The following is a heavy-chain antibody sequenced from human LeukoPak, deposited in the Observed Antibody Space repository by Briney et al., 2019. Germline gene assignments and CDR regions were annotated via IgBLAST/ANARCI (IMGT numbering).Heavy chain of an antibody. CDR3: AGLNSSSWYAFDY. CDR2: IYSGGST. J-gene: IGHJ4*02. CDR1: GFSFSSYA. V-gene: IGHV3-66*01. Sequence: PGGSLRLSCAASGFSFSSYAVSWVRQAPGKGLEWVSVIYSGGSTYYADSVKGRFTISRDNSKNTLYLQMNSLRAEDTAVYYYAGLNSSSWYAFDYWGQGTLVTVSS. D-gene: IGHD6-13*01.